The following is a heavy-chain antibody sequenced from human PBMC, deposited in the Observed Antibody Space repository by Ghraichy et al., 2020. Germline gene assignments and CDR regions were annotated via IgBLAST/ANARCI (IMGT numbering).Heavy chain of an antibody. Sequence: LSLTCAASGFTFSSYEMNWVRQAPGKGLEWVSYISSSAHTIYYADSVKGRFTISRDNARNSLYLQMNSLRAEDTAVYYCARDHPHGGIYFDYWGQGTLVTVSS. J-gene: IGHJ4*02. CDR1: GFTFSSYE. CDR3: ARDHPHGGIYFDY. D-gene: IGHD3-16*01. CDR2: ISSSAHTI. V-gene: IGHV3-48*03.